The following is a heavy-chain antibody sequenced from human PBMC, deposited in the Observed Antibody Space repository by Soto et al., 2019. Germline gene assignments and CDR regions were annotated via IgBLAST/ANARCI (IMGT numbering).Heavy chain of an antibody. V-gene: IGHV1-69*02. Sequence: SVKVSCKASGGTFSSYTISWVRQAPGQGLEWMGRIIPILGIANYAQKFQGRVTITADKSTSTAYMELSSLRSEDTAVYYCARRIDDDHQPDYWGQGNLVTVSS. CDR3: ARRIDDDHQPDY. CDR2: IIPILGIA. CDR1: GGTFSSYT. D-gene: IGHD3-3*01. J-gene: IGHJ4*02.